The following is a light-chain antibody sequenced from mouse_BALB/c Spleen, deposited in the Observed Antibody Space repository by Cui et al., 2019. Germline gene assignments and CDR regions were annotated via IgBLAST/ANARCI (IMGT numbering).Light chain of an antibody. J-gene: IGKJ4*01. CDR3: QQDQSYPLT. Sequence: DIQLNHSPPSLSAYLGDTITITCHASQNINVWLSWYQQKPGNIPKLLIYKASNLHTGVPSRFRGSGSGTGFTLTISSLQPEDIATYYCQQDQSYPLTFGSGTKLEIK. CDR2: KAS. CDR1: QNINVW. V-gene: IGKV13-85*01.